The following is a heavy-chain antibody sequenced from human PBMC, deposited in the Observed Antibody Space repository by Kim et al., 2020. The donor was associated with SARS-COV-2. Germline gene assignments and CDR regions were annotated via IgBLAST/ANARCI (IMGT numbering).Heavy chain of an antibody. CDR2: IYYSGST. J-gene: IGHJ2*01. D-gene: IGHD2-21*02. CDR1: GGSISSYY. CDR3: ARLSTVVTPVWYFDL. V-gene: IGHV4-59*08. Sequence: SETLSLTCTVSGGSISSYYWSWIRQPPGKGLEWIGYIYYSGSTNYNPSLKSRVTISVDTSKNQFSLKLSSVTAADTAVYYCARLSTVVTPVWYFDLWGRGTLVTVSS.